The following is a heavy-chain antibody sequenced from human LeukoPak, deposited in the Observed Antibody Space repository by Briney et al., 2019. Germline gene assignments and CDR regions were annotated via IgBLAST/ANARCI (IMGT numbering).Heavy chain of an antibody. D-gene: IGHD1-26*01. Sequence: PSETLSLTCTVSGGSISIYYWNWIRQPAGKGLEWIGRIYTSGNTNYNPSLKSRVTMSVDASNNHLSLNLSSVTAADTAVYYSARDGGGTGRPFDYWGQGTLVTVSS. CDR1: GGSISIYY. CDR2: IYTSGNT. V-gene: IGHV4-4*07. CDR3: ARDGGGTGRPFDY. J-gene: IGHJ4*02.